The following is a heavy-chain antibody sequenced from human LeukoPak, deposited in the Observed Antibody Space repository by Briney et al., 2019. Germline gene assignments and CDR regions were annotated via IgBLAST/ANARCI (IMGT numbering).Heavy chain of an antibody. CDR2: IIPIFGTA. V-gene: IGHV1-69*06. CDR3: ASPRRDSYDSSGFSH. D-gene: IGHD3-22*01. Sequence: SVKVSCKASGGTFSSYAISWVRQAPGQGLEWMGGIIPIFGTANYAQKFQGRVTITADKSTSTAYMELSSLRSEDTAVYYCASPRRDSYDSSGFSHWGQGTLVTVSS. CDR1: GGTFSSYA. J-gene: IGHJ4*02.